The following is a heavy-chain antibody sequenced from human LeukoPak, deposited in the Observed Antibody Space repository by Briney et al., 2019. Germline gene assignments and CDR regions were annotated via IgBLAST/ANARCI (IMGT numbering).Heavy chain of an antibody. J-gene: IGHJ2*01. D-gene: IGHD3-10*01. CDR3: ARDLGVEVGWYFDL. CDR1: GYTFTGYY. CDR2: INPNSGGT. Sequence: ASVKVSCKASGYTFTGYYMHWVRQAPGQGLEWMGWINPNSGGTNYAQKFQGRVTMTRNTSISTACMELSRLRSDDTAVYYCARDLGVEVGWYFDLWGRGTLVTVSS. V-gene: IGHV1-2*02.